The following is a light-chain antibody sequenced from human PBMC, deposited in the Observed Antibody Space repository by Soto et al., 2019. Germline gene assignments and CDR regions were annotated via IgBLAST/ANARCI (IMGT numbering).Light chain of an antibody. V-gene: IGLV2-14*01. CDR3: SSYTRNSTLV. J-gene: IGLJ2*01. Sequence: QSALTQPASVSGSPGQTITISCTGTSSDVGGYNYVSWYQQHPGKAPKFMIYEVSNRPSGVSNRFSGSKSGNTASLTISGLQAEDDADYYCSSYTRNSTLVFGGGTKLTVL. CDR2: EVS. CDR1: SSDVGGYNY.